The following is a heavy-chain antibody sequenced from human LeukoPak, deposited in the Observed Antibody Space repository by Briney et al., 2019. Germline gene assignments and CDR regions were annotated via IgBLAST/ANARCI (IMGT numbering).Heavy chain of an antibody. V-gene: IGHV1-2*02. CDR1: GYTFTGYY. CDR2: INPNSGGT. Sequence: ASVKVSCTASGYTFTGYYMHWVRQAPGQGLEWMGWINPNSGGTNYAQKFQGRVTMTRDTSISTAYMELSRLRSDDTAVYYCARGVTGGSYYGSGSYYLTNWFDPWGQGTLVTVSS. J-gene: IGHJ5*02. D-gene: IGHD3-10*01. CDR3: ARGVTGGSYYGSGSYYLTNWFDP.